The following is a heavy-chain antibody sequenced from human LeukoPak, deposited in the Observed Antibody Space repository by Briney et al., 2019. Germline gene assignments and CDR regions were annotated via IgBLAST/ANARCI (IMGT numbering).Heavy chain of an antibody. Sequence: PGGSLRLSCAASGFTFSGYGMHWVRQAPGKGLQWVAVIWYDGSKKYYADSVKGRFTISRDNSKDTLFLQMNSLKAEDTAVYYCAKGVYDYDISAYGYWGQGTLVTVSS. D-gene: IGHD3-22*01. CDR1: GFTFSGYG. CDR2: IWYDGSKK. V-gene: IGHV3-33*06. J-gene: IGHJ4*02. CDR3: AKGVYDYDISAYGY.